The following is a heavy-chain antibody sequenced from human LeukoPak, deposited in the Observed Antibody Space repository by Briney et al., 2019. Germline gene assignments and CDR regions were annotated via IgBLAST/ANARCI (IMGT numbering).Heavy chain of an antibody. J-gene: IGHJ1*01. V-gene: IGHV1-69*05. Sequence: GASVKVSCKASGGTFCSYAISWVRQAPGQGLEWMGGIIPIFGTANYAQKFQGRVTLTRNTSISTAYMELSSLRSEDTAVYYCSRGGPVAGTHKYFQHWGQGTLVTVSS. CDR3: SRGGPVAGTHKYFQH. D-gene: IGHD6-19*01. CDR2: IIPIFGTA. CDR1: GGTFCSYA.